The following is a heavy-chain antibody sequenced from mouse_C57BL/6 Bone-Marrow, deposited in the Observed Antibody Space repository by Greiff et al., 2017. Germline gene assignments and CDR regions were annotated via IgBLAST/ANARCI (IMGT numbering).Heavy chain of an antibody. CDR3: ARGTVVATFYWYFDV. CDR1: GFTFSDYG. J-gene: IGHJ1*03. CDR2: MSSGSSTI. V-gene: IGHV5-17*01. Sequence: EVMLVESGGGLVKPGGSLKLSCAASGFTFSDYGMHWVRQAPEKGLEWVAYMSSGSSTIYYADTVKGRFTISRDNAKNTLFLQMTSLRSEDTAMYYCARGTVVATFYWYFDVWGTGTTVTVSS. D-gene: IGHD1-1*01.